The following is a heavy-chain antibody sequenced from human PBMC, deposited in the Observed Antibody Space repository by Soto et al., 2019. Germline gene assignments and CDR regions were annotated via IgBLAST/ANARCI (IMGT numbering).Heavy chain of an antibody. J-gene: IGHJ6*02. Sequence: SVKVSCKASGFTFTSSAVQWVRQARGQRLEWIGWIVVGSGNTNYAQKFQERVTITRDMSTSTTYMELSSLRSEDTAVYYCAADLRDYDFWSGYLGYYYYGMDVWG. D-gene: IGHD3-3*01. CDR3: AADLRDYDFWSGYLGYYYYGMDV. CDR2: IVVGSGNT. CDR1: GFTFTSSA. V-gene: IGHV1-58*01.